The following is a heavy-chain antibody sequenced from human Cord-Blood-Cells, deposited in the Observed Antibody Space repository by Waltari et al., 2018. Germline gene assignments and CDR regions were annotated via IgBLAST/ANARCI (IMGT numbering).Heavy chain of an antibody. CDR2: IYYSGGT. CDR3: ARLRITGYWIDL. J-gene: IGHJ2*01. V-gene: IGHV4-39*01. CDR1: GGSISSSSYY. Sequence: QLQLQESGPGLVKPSETLSLTCTVSGGSISSSSYYWGWIRQPPGKGLGWIGSIYYSGGTYYNPSLKSRVTISVDTSKNQFSLKLSSVTAADTAVYYCARLRITGYWIDLWGRGTLVTVSS. D-gene: IGHD1-20*01.